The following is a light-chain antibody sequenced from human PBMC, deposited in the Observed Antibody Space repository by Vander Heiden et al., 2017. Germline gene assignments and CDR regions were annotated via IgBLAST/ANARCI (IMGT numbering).Light chain of an antibody. V-gene: IGKV3-20*01. CDR1: QNVGSDY. Sequence: EIALTQSPGTLSLSPGPRATLSCRASQNVGSDYLAWYQQKPGQAPRLLIYGASSRATGIPDSFSGSGSGTDFTLTISRLEPEDVAVFYCQQFGTSPLTFGQGTKVEIK. CDR2: GAS. CDR3: QQFGTSPLT. J-gene: IGKJ1*01.